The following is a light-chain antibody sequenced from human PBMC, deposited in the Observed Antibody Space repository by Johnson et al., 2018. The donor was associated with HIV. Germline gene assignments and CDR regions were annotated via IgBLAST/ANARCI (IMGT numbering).Light chain of an antibody. V-gene: IGLV1-51*01. Sequence: QSVLTQPPSMSAAPGQKVTISCSGSSSNIGNNYVSWYQQLPGTAPRIVTYDNNKRPSGIPNRFSGSKYGTSGTLVITGLQTGDEADYYCGTWDSSLSAYVVGTGTKVTVL. CDR1: SSNIGNNY. CDR3: GTWDSSLSAYV. CDR2: DNN. J-gene: IGLJ1*01.